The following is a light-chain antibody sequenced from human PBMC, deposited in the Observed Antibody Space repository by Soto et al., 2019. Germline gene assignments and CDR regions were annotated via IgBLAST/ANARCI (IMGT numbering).Light chain of an antibody. CDR1: QSVRSN. CDR3: QQYNNWPPPLT. CDR2: GAT. V-gene: IGKV3-15*01. J-gene: IGKJ4*01. Sequence: IVMTQFPATLSVFPGERATLSCRASQSVRSNLDWYQQKPGQAPRLLIYGATTRATGIPARFNGSGSGTEFTLTISSLQSEDFAVYYCQQYNNWPPPLTFGGGTKVDIK.